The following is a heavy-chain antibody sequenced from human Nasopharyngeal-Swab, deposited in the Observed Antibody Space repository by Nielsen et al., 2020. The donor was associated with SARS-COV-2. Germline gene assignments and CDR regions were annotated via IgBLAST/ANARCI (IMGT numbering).Heavy chain of an antibody. Sequence: WVRQAPGQGLEWMGGIIPIFGTANYAQKFQGRVTITADESMSTAYMELSSLRSEDTAVYYCARDQRRGYSGYDHTYFDYWGQGTLVHRLL. D-gene: IGHD5-12*01. V-gene: IGHV1-69*01. CDR2: IIPIFGTA. CDR3: ARDQRRGYSGYDHTYFDY. J-gene: IGHJ4*02.